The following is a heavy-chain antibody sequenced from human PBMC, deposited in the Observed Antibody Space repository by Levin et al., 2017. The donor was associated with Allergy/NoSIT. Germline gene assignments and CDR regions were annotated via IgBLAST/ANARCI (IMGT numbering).Heavy chain of an antibody. V-gene: IGHV3-21*01. CDR2: ISSSSSYI. D-gene: IGHD2-15*01. CDR1: GFTFSSYS. Sequence: SCAASGFTFSSYSMNWVRQAPGKGLEWVSSISSSSSYIYYADSVKGRFTISRDNAKNSLYLQMNSLRAEDTAVYYCARDLVVPAAPGYCSGGSCPYWGQGTLVTVSS. J-gene: IGHJ4*02. CDR3: ARDLVVPAAPGYCSGGSCPY.